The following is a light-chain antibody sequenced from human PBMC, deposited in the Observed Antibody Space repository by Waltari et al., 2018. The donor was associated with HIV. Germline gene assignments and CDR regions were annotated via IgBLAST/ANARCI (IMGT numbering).Light chain of an antibody. V-gene: IGKV3-15*01. Sequence: EIVLTQSPATVYVSPGERVTLSCRASESISSDLAWFQQKPGQAPRLLIYAAALRATGVPARFSGSGSGTEYTLTISSLQSEDFAVYYCQQYNNWPPWTFGQGTKVEIK. J-gene: IGKJ1*01. CDR2: AAA. CDR3: QQYNNWPPWT. CDR1: ESISSD.